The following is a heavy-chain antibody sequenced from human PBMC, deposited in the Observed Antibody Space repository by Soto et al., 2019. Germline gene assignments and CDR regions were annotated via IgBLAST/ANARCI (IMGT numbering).Heavy chain of an antibody. CDR2: ISAYNGNT. D-gene: IGHD3-3*01. CDR3: ARDLITIFGVVIIPPGFYYGMDV. V-gene: IGHV1-18*04. Sequence: ASVKVSCKASGYTFTSYGISWVRQAPGQGLEWMGWISAYNGNTNYAQKLQGRVTMTTDTSTSTAYMELRSLRSDDTAVYYCARDLITIFGVVIIPPGFYYGMDVWGQGTTVTVSS. J-gene: IGHJ6*02. CDR1: GYTFTSYG.